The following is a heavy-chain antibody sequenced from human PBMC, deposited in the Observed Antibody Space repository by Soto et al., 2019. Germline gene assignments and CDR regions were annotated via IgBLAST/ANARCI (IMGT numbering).Heavy chain of an antibody. CDR1: GYNFPNYW. CDR2: IYPGDSDT. D-gene: IGHD6-13*01. Sequence: GESLKISCKGSGYNFPNYWIAWVRQMPGKDLEWMGTIYPGDSDTRYSPSFQGQVTISADKSISTAHLQWSSLKASDSAMYYCARASSSWYKGVFEYWGQGTLVTVSS. CDR3: ARASSSWYKGVFEY. V-gene: IGHV5-51*01. J-gene: IGHJ4*02.